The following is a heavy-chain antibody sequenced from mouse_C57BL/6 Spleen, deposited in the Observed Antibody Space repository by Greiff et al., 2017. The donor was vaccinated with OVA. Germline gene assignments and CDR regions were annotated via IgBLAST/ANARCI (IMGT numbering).Heavy chain of an antibody. D-gene: IGHD4-1*01. CDR1: GYTFTSYW. V-gene: IGHV1-52*01. CDR3: ARPGMGENYFAY. CDR2: IDPSDSET. J-gene: IGHJ2*01. Sequence: VQLQQPGAELVRPGSSVKLSCKASGYTFTSYWMHWVKQRPIQGLEWIGNIDPSDSETHYNQKFKDKATLTVDKSSSTAYMQLSSLTSEDSAVYYCARPGMGENYFAYWGQGTTLTVSS.